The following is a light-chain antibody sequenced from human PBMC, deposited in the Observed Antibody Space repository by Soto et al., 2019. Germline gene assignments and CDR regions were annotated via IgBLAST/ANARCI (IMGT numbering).Light chain of an antibody. V-gene: IGLV1-47*01. Sequence: QSVLTRSLSGSGTPRQRVPIFSNGSSSNIGINYVYWYQHLPGTAPKLLIYRNDQRPSGVPDRFSGSKVGTSASLAISGLRSEDEADYYCAAWEASLSGHNYVFGTGTKVTVL. CDR1: SSNIGINY. CDR3: AAWEASLSGHNYV. CDR2: RND. J-gene: IGLJ1*01.